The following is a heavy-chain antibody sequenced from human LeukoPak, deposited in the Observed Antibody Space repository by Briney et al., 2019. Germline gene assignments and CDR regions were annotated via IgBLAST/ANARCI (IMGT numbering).Heavy chain of an antibody. CDR3: ARLRSNYDDY. V-gene: IGHV3-74*01. CDR1: GFTFSSYW. Sequence: GGSLRLSCAASGFTFSSYWMQWVRQAPGKVLVWVSRIHSDGSSTSYADSVKRRFTISRDNANNTLYLQMNSLRAEDTAVYYCARLRSNYDDYWGQGTLVTVSS. J-gene: IGHJ4*02. CDR2: IHSDGSST.